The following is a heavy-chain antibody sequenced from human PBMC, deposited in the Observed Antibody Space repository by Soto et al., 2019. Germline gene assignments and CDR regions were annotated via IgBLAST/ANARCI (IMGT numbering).Heavy chain of an antibody. D-gene: IGHD2-2*01. V-gene: IGHV1-18*01. CDR2: ISAYNGNT. Sequence: ASVKVSCKASGYTFTSYVISWVRQAPGQGLEWMGWISAYNGNTNYAQKLQGRVNMTTDTSTSTAYMELRSLRSDDTAVYYCERDVVPAAPYYFDFWGQGTLVTVSS. CDR1: GYTFTSYV. J-gene: IGHJ4*02. CDR3: ERDVVPAAPYYFDF.